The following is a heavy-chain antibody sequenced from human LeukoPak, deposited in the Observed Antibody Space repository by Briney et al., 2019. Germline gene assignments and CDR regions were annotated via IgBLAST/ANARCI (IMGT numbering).Heavy chain of an antibody. Sequence: PSETLSLTCTVSGGSISGSSYYWGWLRQPPGKGLEWIGSIYYSGSTYYNPSLKSRVTISVDTSKNQFSLTLSSVTAADTAVYYCARRPLPWVAAAGTFDYWGQGTLVTVSS. J-gene: IGHJ4*02. CDR1: GGSISGSSYY. CDR3: ARRPLPWVAAAGTFDY. CDR2: IYYSGST. V-gene: IGHV4-39*07. D-gene: IGHD6-13*01.